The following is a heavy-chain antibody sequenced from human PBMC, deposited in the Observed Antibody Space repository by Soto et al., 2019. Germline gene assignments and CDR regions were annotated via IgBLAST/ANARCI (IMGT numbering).Heavy chain of an antibody. J-gene: IGHJ4*02. V-gene: IGHV3-23*01. D-gene: IGHD3-16*01. CDR1: GFTFSSYA. CDR2: ISGSGGST. Sequence: RRLSCAASGFTFSSYAMSWVRQAPGKGLEWVSAISGSGGSTYYADSVKGRFTISRDNSKNTLYLQMNSLRAEDTAVYYCASTPHPYDYVWGSYPDWGQGTLVTVSS. CDR3: ASTPHPYDYVWGSYPD.